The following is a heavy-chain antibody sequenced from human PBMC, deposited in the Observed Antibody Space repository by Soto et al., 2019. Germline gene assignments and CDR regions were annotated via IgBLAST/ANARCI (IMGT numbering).Heavy chain of an antibody. CDR3: TRGFWRLRFLEWLPQFDY. J-gene: IGHJ4*02. CDR2: IRSKAYGGTT. D-gene: IGHD3-3*01. CDR1: GFTFGDYA. Sequence: GGSLRLSCTASGFTFGDYAMSWFRQAPGKGLEGVGFIRSKAYGGTTEYAAYVKGRFTISRDDSKSIAYLQMNSLKTEDTAVYYCTRGFWRLRFLEWLPQFDYWGQGTLVTVSS. V-gene: IGHV3-49*03.